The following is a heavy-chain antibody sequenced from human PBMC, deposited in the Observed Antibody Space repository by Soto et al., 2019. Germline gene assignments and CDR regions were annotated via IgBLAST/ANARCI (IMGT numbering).Heavy chain of an antibody. J-gene: IGHJ6*02. CDR3: ARGSPPNHYDYYYGMDV. CDR1: GGTFSSYA. D-gene: IGHD5-12*01. Sequence: QVQLVQSGAEVKKPGSSVKVSCKASGGTFSSYAISWVRQAPGQGLEWMGGIMPIFGTANYAQKFQGRVTITADESTSTAYMELSSLRSEDTAVYYCARGSPPNHYDYYYGMDVWGQGTTVTVSS. V-gene: IGHV1-69*01. CDR2: IMPIFGTA.